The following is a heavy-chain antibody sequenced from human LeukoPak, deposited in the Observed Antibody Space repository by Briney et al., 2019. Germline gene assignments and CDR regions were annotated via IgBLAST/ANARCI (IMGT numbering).Heavy chain of an antibody. CDR1: GFTFSSYS. CDR2: ISSSSSCI. J-gene: IGHJ6*03. CDR3: ARPPAYYYYYYMDV. Sequence: KAGGSLRLSCAASGFTFSSYSMNWVRQAPGKGLEWVSSISSSSSCIYYADSVKGRFTISRDNAKNSLYLQMNSLRAEDTAVYYCARPPAYYYYYYMDVWGKGTTVTVSS. V-gene: IGHV3-21*04.